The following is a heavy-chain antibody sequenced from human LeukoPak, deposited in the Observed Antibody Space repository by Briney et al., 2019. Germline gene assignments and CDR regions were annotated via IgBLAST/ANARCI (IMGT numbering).Heavy chain of an antibody. CDR1: GFTFSGSG. J-gene: IGHJ4*02. CDR2: IRSKGNNYAT. Sequence: GGSLRLSCAASGFTFSGSGIHWVRQAPGKGLEWVGRIRSKGNNYATAYAASVGGRFTISRDDSKSTAYLQMNNLKTEDTAVYYCTRHTIDYWGRGTLVTVSS. V-gene: IGHV3-73*01. CDR3: TRHTIDY.